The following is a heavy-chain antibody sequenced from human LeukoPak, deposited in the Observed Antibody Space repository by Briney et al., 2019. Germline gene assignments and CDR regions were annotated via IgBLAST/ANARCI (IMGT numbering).Heavy chain of an antibody. J-gene: IGHJ6*02. CDR2: IEQDGSEK. Sequence: GGSLRLSCAASGFTFSSYWMSWVRQPPGKGLEWVANIEQDGSEKYYVDSVKGRFTISRDNAKNSLYLQMNSLRAEDTAVYYCARDGPNQWIQLWTGVYYYYGMDVWGQGTTVTVSS. CDR1: GFTFSSYW. D-gene: IGHD5-18*01. V-gene: IGHV3-7*01. CDR3: ARDGPNQWIQLWTGVYYYYGMDV.